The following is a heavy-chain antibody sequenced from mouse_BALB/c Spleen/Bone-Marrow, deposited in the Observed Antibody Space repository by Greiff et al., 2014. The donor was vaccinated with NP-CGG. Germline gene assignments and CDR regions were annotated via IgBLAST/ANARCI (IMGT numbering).Heavy chain of an antibody. CDR3: ARDGYDDY. CDR1: GFIFTDYY. CDR2: IRNKANGYTT. Sequence: EVQLVESGGGLVQPGGSLRLSCATSGFIFTDYYMSWVRQPPGKALEWLGFIRNKANGYTTEYSASVKGRFTISRDNSQSILYLQMNTLRAEDSATYYCARDGYDDYWGQGTTLTVSS. D-gene: IGHD2-2*01. V-gene: IGHV7-3*02. J-gene: IGHJ2*01.